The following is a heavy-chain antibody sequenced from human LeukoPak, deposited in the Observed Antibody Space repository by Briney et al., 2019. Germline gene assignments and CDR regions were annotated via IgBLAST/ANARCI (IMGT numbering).Heavy chain of an antibody. Sequence: PSQTLSLTCTVSGGSFSSGVYYWSWIRQRPGKGLEWIGYTYHSGSTYYNPSLKSRVTISVDRSKNQFSLRLTSVTAADTAVYYCARETNDCSTVNCKTRVIDYWGPGTQVIVSS. V-gene: IGHV4-30-2*01. CDR3: ARETNDCSTVNCKTRVIDY. D-gene: IGHD2-2*01. CDR2: TYHSGST. J-gene: IGHJ4*02. CDR1: GGSFSSGVYY.